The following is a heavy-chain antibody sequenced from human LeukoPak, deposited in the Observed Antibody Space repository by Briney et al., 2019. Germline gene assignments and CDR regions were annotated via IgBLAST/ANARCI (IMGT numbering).Heavy chain of an antibody. CDR2: ISGSGGST. Sequence: GGSLRLSCAVSGFTFSSYAMSWVRQAPGKGLEWVSAISGSGGSTYYADSVKGRFTISRDNSKNTLYLQMNSLRAEDTAVYYCAKDRRGGYSSSWSDYWGQGTLVTVSS. J-gene: IGHJ4*02. CDR1: GFTFSSYA. V-gene: IGHV3-23*01. D-gene: IGHD6-13*01. CDR3: AKDRRGGYSSSWSDY.